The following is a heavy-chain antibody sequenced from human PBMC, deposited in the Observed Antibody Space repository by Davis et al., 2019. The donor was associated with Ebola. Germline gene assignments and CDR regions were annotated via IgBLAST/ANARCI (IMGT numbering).Heavy chain of an antibody. D-gene: IGHD4-17*01. J-gene: IGHJ2*01. CDR1: GFTFSRYW. V-gene: IGHV3-74*01. CDR3: ARGDRRDHGAWYFDL. CDR2: IDSDESSL. Sequence: PGGSLRLSCAASGFTFSRYWMHWVRQAPGEGLVWVSRIDSDESSLAYADAVKGRFTISRDNAENILYLQMNNLRADDTAVYYCARGDRRDHGAWYFDLWGRGTLVTVSS.